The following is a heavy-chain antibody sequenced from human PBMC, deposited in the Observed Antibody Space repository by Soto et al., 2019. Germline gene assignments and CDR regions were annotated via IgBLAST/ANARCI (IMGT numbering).Heavy chain of an antibody. V-gene: IGHV3-7*01. J-gene: IGHJ4*02. CDR2: IKQDGSEK. D-gene: IGHD6-19*01. CDR1: GFTFSSYW. Sequence: PGGSLRLSCAASGFTFSSYWMSWVRQAPGKGLEWVANIKQDGSEKYYVDSVKGRFTISRDNAKNSLYLQMNSLRAEDTAVYYCARGMAVAGPSEMSRSTFDYWGQGTLVTVSS. CDR3: ARGMAVAGPSEMSRSTFDY.